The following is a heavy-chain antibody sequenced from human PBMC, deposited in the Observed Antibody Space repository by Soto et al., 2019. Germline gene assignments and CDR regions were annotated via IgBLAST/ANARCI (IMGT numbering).Heavy chain of an antibody. Sequence: SDNLSLTCAVYGGSFRDYYWSWIRQSPKKGLEWIGEIDHIGITNYNPSLKSRVAMSIDTSKNQFSLKLTSVTAADTAVYYCARGKGYSGYDYFDPWGQGTLVTVS. CDR2: IDHIGIT. CDR3: ARGKGYSGYDYFDP. CDR1: GGSFRDYY. J-gene: IGHJ5*02. V-gene: IGHV4-34*01. D-gene: IGHD5-12*01.